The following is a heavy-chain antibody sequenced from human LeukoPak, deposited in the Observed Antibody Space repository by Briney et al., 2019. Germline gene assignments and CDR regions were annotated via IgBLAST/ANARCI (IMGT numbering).Heavy chain of an antibody. V-gene: IGHV3-30*03. D-gene: IGHD5-18*01. CDR2: ISYDGSNK. J-gene: IGHJ4*02. Sequence: GGSLRLSCAASGFTFRSYSMHWVRQAPGKGLEWVAVISYDGSNKYYADSVKGRFTISRDNSKNTLYLQMNSLRAEDTAVYYCATGIQLWFLGYWGQGTLVTVSS. CDR3: ATGIQLWFLGY. CDR1: GFTFRSYS.